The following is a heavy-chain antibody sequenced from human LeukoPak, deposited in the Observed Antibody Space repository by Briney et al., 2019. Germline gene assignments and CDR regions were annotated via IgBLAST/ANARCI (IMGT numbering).Heavy chain of an antibody. Sequence: ASVKVSCKASGYTFTSYGISWVRQAPGQGLEWMGWINPNSGGTNYAQKFQGRVTMTRDTSISTAYMELSRLRSDDTAVYYCARDSSSGWYSAPENFDYWGQGTLVTVSS. CDR3: ARDSSSGWYSAPENFDY. V-gene: IGHV1-2*02. D-gene: IGHD6-19*01. J-gene: IGHJ4*02. CDR2: INPNSGGT. CDR1: GYTFTSYG.